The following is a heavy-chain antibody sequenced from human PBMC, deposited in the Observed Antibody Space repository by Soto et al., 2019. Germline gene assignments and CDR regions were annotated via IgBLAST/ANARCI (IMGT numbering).Heavy chain of an antibody. CDR2: ITADSRVI. V-gene: IGHV3-48*02. Sequence: GGSLRLSCAGSGFTFTTYSMTWVRQAPGKGLEWVSFITADSRVIYYADSVKGRSTISRDNAKNSLYLQMNSLRDEDTAVYYCARAGTDDKGWFAYWGQGIPVTVSS. J-gene: IGHJ5*01. CDR3: ARAGTDDKGWFAY. CDR1: GFTFTTYS.